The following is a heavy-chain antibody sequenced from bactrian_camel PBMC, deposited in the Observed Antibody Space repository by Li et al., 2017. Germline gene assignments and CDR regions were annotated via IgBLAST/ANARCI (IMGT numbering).Heavy chain of an antibody. CDR2: ISSVDIT. Sequence: HVQLVESGGGSVLAGGSLRLSCSTAGYSVSDFCMAWFRQVPGQERKGVAGISSVDITTYGDSVKGRFTISQDNAKNTVYLQMNSLKPEDTAMYYCTKDRSYGTRNWAQSTRGQGTQVTVS. CDR1: GYSVSDFC. J-gene: IGHJ4*01. D-gene: IGHD3*01. CDR3: TKDRSYGTRNWAQST. V-gene: IGHV3S53*01.